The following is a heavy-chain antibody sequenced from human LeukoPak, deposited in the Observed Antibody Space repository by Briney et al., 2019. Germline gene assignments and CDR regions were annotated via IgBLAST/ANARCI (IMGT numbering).Heavy chain of an antibody. D-gene: IGHD3-3*01. Sequence: SETLSLTCTVSGGSISSGSYYWSWIRQPAGKGLEWIGRIYTSGSTNYNPSLKSRVTISVDTSKNQFSLKLSSVTAADMAVYYCARDRRYDFWSGEWEGHYYYMDVWGKGTTVTVSS. V-gene: IGHV4-61*02. CDR2: IYTSGST. CDR1: GGSISSGSYY. J-gene: IGHJ6*03. CDR3: ARDRRYDFWSGEWEGHYYYMDV.